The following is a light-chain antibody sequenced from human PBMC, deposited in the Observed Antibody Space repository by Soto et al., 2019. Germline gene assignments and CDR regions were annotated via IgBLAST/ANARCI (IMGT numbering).Light chain of an antibody. CDR3: QLRNDWPPEVT. CDR1: QSVTTY. CDR2: DAS. V-gene: IGKV3-11*01. J-gene: IGKJ3*01. Sequence: IVLTQSPATLSLSPGERATLSCRASQSVTTYLAWYQQKPGQAPRLLIYDASNRATGIPARFSGSGSGTDFAFTISSLEPEDFAVYYCQLRNDWPPEVTFGPGTKVDIK.